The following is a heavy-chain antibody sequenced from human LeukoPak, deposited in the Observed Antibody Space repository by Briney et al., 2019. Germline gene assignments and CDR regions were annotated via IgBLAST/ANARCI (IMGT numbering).Heavy chain of an antibody. V-gene: IGHV3-23*01. CDR3: AKEGVESAVAAPLDY. Sequence: GGSLRLSCAASGSTFSSYAMSWVRQAPGKGLEWVSTISASGGSTYYADSVKGRFTISRDNSKNTLYLQMNSLRAEDTAVYYCAKEGVESAVAAPLDYWGQGTLVTVSS. CDR2: ISASGGST. D-gene: IGHD6-19*01. CDR1: GSTFSSYA. J-gene: IGHJ4*02.